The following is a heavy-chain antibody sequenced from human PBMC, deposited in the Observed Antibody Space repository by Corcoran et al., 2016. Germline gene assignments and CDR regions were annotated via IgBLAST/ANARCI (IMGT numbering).Heavy chain of an antibody. J-gene: IGHJ5*02. D-gene: IGHD1-7*01. CDR3: ARDRHWGGTKYNWFDP. CDR2: IYYSGST. CDR1: GGSISSGGYY. Sequence: QVQLQESGPGLVKPSQTLSLTCTVSGGSISSGGYYWSWIRQHPGKGLEWIGYIYYSGSTYYNPSLKSRVTISVDTSKNQFSLKLSSVTAADTAVYYCARDRHWGGTKYNWFDPWGQGTLVTVSS. V-gene: IGHV4-31*03.